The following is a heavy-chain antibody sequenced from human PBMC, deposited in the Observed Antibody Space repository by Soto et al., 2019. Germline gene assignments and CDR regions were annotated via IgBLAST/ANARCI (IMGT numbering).Heavy chain of an antibody. Sequence: PSETLSLTCTVSGGSISSYYWSWIRQPPGKGLEWIGYIYYSGSTNYNPSLKSRVTISVDTSKNQFSLKLSSVTAADTAVYYCARVLAQSDYVWFGEPPALNWFDPWGQGTLVTVSS. CDR3: ARVLAQSDYVWFGEPPALNWFDP. CDR2: IYYSGST. CDR1: GGSISSYY. V-gene: IGHV4-59*01. J-gene: IGHJ5*02. D-gene: IGHD3-10*01.